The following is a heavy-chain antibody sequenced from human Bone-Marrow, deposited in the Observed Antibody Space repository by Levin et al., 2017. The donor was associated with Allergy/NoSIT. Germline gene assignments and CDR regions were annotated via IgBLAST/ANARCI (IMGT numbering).Heavy chain of an antibody. D-gene: IGHD3-16*01. CDR2: ISGSGGST. V-gene: IGHV3-23*01. CDR1: GFTFSSYA. CDR3: AKVRGRGGFYYYYGMDV. J-gene: IGHJ6*02. Sequence: GGSLRLSCAASGFTFSSYAMSWVRQAPGKGLEWVSAISGSGGSTYYADSVKGRFTISRDNSKNTLYLQMNSLRAEDTAVYYCAKVRGRGGFYYYYGMDVWGQGTTVTVSS.